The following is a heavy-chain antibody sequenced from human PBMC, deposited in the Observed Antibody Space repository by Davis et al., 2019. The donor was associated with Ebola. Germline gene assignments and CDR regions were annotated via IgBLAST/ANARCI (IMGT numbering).Heavy chain of an antibody. J-gene: IGHJ4*02. V-gene: IGHV1-2*06. D-gene: IGHD2-21*01. CDR2: INPNRGGT. CDR1: GYTFTDYY. CDR3: ARGGVAYSDLDY. Sequence: AASVKVSCKASGYTFTDYYLHWVRQAPGQGLEWMGRINPNRGGTDYAQKFQGRVTMTRDTAISTAYMELSRLRSDDTAVYFCARGGVAYSDLDYWGQGTLVAVSS.